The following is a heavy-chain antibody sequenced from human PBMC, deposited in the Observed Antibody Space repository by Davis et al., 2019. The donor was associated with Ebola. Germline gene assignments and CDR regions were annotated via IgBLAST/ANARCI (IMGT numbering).Heavy chain of an antibody. Sequence: HTGGSLRFSCAASGFTFSSYWMHWVRQAPGKGLVWVSRINSDGSSTSYADSVKGRFTISRDNAKNTLYLQMNSLRAEDTAVYYCARADGYYDFWSGYYYDGMDVWGQGTTVTVSS. D-gene: IGHD3-3*01. CDR1: GFTFSSYW. CDR2: INSDGSST. J-gene: IGHJ6*02. CDR3: ARADGYYDFWSGYYYDGMDV. V-gene: IGHV3-74*01.